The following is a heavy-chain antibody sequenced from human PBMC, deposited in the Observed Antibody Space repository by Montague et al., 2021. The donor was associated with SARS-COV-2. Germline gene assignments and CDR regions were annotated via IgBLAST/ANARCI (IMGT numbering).Heavy chain of an antibody. Sequence: CAISGDSVSSNNAAWNWIRQSPSRGLEWLGRTCYRSEWYFDRAISLRGRITINPDTSKNQFSLQLDSVTLDDTAVYYCARYSYSGTYFGLNDAFDIWGQGTLVTVSS. V-gene: IGHV6-1*01. J-gene: IGHJ3*02. D-gene: IGHD1-26*01. CDR1: GDSVSSNNAA. CDR3: ARYSYSGTYFGLNDAFDI. CDR2: TCYRSEWYF.